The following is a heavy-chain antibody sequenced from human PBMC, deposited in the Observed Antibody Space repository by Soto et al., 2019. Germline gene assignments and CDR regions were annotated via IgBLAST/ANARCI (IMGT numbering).Heavy chain of an antibody. V-gene: IGHV4-61*01. CDR3: ARTTAVPNTLRSRYFFDY. CDR2: VYCSGTT. J-gene: IGHJ4*02. Sequence: SETLSLTCSVSGGSVSDKTYYWSWIRQPPGKRLEWIGYVYCSGTTNYNPSLKSRVTISVDLSKNRFSLRLSSVTTADTALYYCARTTAVPNTLRSRYFFDYWGQGTLVTVSS. CDR1: GGSVSDKTYY. D-gene: IGHD4-17*01.